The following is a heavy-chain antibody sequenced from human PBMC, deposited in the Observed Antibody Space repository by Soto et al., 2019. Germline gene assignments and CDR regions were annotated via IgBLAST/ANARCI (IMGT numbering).Heavy chain of an antibody. CDR3: ARAALSWFDP. CDR1: SGTIRGGGYS. D-gene: IGHD6-6*01. J-gene: IGHJ5*02. V-gene: IGHV4-31*03. Sequence: GPGPRHPSETLSLTCTVSSGTIRGGGYSWSWIRQHPGKGLEWIGYVYYSVSTYYNPSLKSRVTILVDTSKNQFSLKLSSVTVADTAVYYCARAALSWFDPWGQGTLVTVSS. CDR2: VYYSVST.